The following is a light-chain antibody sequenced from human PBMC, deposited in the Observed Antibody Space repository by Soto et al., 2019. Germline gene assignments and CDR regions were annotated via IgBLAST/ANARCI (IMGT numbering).Light chain of an antibody. J-gene: IGLJ2*01. Sequence: QAVVTQEPSLTVSPGGTVTLTCGSSTGAVTSGHYPYWFQQKPGQAPRTLIYDTSNKHSWTPARFSGSLLGGKAALTLSGAQPEEEAEYSCFLPYSGAGVFGGGTPLPVL. CDR3: FLPYSGAGV. V-gene: IGLV7-46*01. CDR1: TGAVTSGHY. CDR2: DTS.